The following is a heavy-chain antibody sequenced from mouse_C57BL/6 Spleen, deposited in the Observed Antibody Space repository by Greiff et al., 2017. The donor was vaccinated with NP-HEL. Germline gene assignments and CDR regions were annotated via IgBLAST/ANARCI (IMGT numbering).Heavy chain of an antibody. J-gene: IGHJ3*01. CDR1: GYTFTSYW. CDR2: IAPSDSYT. CDR3: ARRDYDYDGFAY. V-gene: IGHV1-69*01. Sequence: QVQLQQPGAELVMPGASVKLSCKASGYTFTSYWMHWVKQRPGQGLEWIGEIAPSDSYTNYNQKFKGKSTLTVDKSSSTAYMQLSSLTSEDSAVYYCARRDYDYDGFAYWGQGTLVTVSA. D-gene: IGHD2-4*01.